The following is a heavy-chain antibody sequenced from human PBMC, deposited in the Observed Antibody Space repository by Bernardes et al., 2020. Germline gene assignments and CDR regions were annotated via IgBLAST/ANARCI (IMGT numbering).Heavy chain of an antibody. V-gene: IGHV1-18*01. J-gene: IGHJ4*02. CDR2: ISIYNGDT. CDR1: NNTSPTSG. D-gene: IGHD3-16*02. CDR3: ARDYSYYDYIWGSYRDGRFDY. Sequence: ASVKVSCKASNNTSPTSGISWVRQTPGQGLQWLGWISIYNGDTKYAEKFQDRVTMTADTSTTTAYVELRSLRSDDTAVYYCARDYSYYDYIWGSYRDGRFDYWGQGTLVTVSS.